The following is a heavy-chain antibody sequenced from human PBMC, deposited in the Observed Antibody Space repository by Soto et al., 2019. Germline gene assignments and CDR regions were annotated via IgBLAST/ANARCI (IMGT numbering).Heavy chain of an antibody. CDR1: GDSVRNQY. Sequence: PXXTLSLPFTVSGDSVRNQYWRWIRRPPGRGLEWIGYIYRSGSTKYNPSLKSRLTISVDTSKNQFSLKLSSVTAADTAVYYCARTLDYGHMDVWGKGTTVTVSS. J-gene: IGHJ6*03. V-gene: IGHV4-4*09. D-gene: IGHD3-16*01. CDR2: IYRSGST. CDR3: ARTLDYGHMDV.